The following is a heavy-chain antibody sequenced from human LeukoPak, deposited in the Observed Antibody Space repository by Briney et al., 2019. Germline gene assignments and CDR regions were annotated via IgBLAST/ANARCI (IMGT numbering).Heavy chain of an antibody. CDR2: ITNDGNYE. J-gene: IGHJ4*02. Sequence: LAGGSLRLSCAASGFTFSTYGMPWVRQAPGKGLEWVAVITNDGNYETYADAVRGRFTISRDNSKNTLYLQMNSLSAEDTAVYCCARDSITGDNSLDFWGRGTLVTVSS. CDR3: ARDSITGDNSLDF. V-gene: IGHV3-30*03. CDR1: GFTFSTYG. D-gene: IGHD7-27*01.